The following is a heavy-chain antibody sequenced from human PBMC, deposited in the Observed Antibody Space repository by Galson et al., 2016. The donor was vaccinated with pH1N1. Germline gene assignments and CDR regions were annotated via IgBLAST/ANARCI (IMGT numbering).Heavy chain of an antibody. CDR1: GGSISSSTYY. V-gene: IGHV4-39*07. CDR3: AHSGYSGYFYSMDV. Sequence: ETLSLTCTVSGGSISSSTYYWGWIRQPPGKGLEWIASISNSGSTYYKPSLKSRVTISVDTSKIQLSLKLSAVTAADTAVYYCAHSGYSGYFYSMDVWGKGTTVTVSS. D-gene: IGHD5-12*01. CDR2: ISNSGST. J-gene: IGHJ6*03.